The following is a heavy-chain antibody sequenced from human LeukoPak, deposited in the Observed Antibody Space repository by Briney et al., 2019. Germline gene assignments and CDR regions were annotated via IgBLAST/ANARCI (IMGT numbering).Heavy chain of an antibody. CDR1: GFTFSSYA. CDR2: MSHDGSNK. D-gene: IGHD6-19*01. J-gene: IGHJ4*02. CDR3: AKLDSRGWSRPLDY. V-gene: IGHV3-30*18. Sequence: GGSLRLSCAASGFTFSSYAMHWVRQAPGKGLEWVAVMSHDGSNKYYGDSVKGRFTISRDNSKNTLYLQMNSLRAEDTAVYYCAKLDSRGWSRPLDYWGQGTLVTVSS.